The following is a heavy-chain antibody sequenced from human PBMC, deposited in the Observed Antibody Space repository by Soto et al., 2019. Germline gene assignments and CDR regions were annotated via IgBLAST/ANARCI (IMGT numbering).Heavy chain of an antibody. J-gene: IGHJ6*03. D-gene: IGHD4-17*01. CDR1: GYTFTSYA. CDR2: INAGNGNT. CDR3: ARAPYGDHHYYYYMDV. Sequence: ASVKVSCKASGYTFTSYAMHWVRQAPGQRLEWIGWINAGNGNTKYSQKFQGRVTITRDTSASTAYMELSSLRSEDTAVYYCARAPYGDHHYYYYMDVWGKGTTVTVSS. V-gene: IGHV1-3*01.